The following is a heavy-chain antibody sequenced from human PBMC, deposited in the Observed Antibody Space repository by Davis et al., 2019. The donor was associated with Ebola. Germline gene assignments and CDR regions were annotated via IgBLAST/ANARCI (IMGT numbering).Heavy chain of an antibody. CDR1: GFTFSSFE. CDR3: ARVEQLRTRNPYYFDY. Sequence: GESLKISCAASGFTFSSFEMTWVRQAPGKGLEWVSYISGSGSTIFYADSVKGRFTISRDNSKNTLYVQMNSLRAEDTAVYYCARVEQLRTRNPYYFDYWGQGTLVTVSS. V-gene: IGHV3-48*03. D-gene: IGHD1-14*01. CDR2: ISGSGSTI. J-gene: IGHJ4*02.